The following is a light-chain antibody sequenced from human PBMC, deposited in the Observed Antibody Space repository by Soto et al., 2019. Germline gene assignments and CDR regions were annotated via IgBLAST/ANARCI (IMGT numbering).Light chain of an antibody. V-gene: IGLV2-14*01. CDR3: SSYTSSSPRWVV. Sequence: QSVLTQPASVSGSPGQSITISCTGTSSDVGGYNYVSWYQQHPGKAPKLMIYDVSNRPSGVSNRFSGSKSGNTASLTISGLQDEDVADYYCSSYTSSSPRWVVFGGGTKLTVL. CDR2: DVS. CDR1: SSDVGGYNY. J-gene: IGLJ2*01.